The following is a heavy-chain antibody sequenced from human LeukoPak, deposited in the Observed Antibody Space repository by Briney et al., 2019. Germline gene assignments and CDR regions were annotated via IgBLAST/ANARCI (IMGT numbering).Heavy chain of an antibody. V-gene: IGHV3-23*01. Sequence: GGSLRLSCAASGFTFSSYAMSWVRQAPGKGLEWVSAISGSGGSTYYADSVKGRFTISRDNAKNSLYLQMNSLRAEDTAVYYCARVGIQEWGDDYYYYLDVWGKGTTVTVSS. D-gene: IGHD5-18*01. CDR1: GFTFSSYA. CDR2: ISGSGGST. J-gene: IGHJ6*03. CDR3: ARVGIQEWGDDYYYYLDV.